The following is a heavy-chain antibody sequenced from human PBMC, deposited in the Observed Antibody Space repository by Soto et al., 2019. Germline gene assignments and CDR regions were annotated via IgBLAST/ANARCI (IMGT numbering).Heavy chain of an antibody. J-gene: IGHJ2*01. CDR1: GGSISSSSYY. CDR3: AMKPYYGDYEGYWYFDL. D-gene: IGHD4-17*01. V-gene: IGHV4-39*01. Sequence: QLQLQESGPGLVKPSETLSLTCTVSGGSISSSSYYWVWIRQPPGKGLAWLGRIFYSGRPYYNPSLKSRVTISVDTSKSQFSLKLSSVTAADTAVYYCAMKPYYGDYEGYWYFDLWGRGTLVTVSS. CDR2: IFYSGRP.